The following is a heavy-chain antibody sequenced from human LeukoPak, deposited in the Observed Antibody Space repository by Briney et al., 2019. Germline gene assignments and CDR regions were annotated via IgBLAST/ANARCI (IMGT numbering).Heavy chain of an antibody. CDR1: GGCVSGSY. V-gene: IGHV4-59*08. CDR3: ARHDAVPVIRRGFDL. CDR2: IYCYGTT. Sequence: KTAETLSLTCTASGGCVSGSYWSWIRRPPGKGLEYISYIYCYGTTLYSPSLKSRVTISIDTSENHLSLQLSSVTAADTAVYYCARHDAVPVIRRGFDLWGQGTLVTVSS. J-gene: IGHJ4*02. D-gene: IGHD2-21*02.